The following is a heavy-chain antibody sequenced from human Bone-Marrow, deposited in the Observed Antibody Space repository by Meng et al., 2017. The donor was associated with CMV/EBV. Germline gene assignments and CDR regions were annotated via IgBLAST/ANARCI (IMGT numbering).Heavy chain of an antibody. V-gene: IGHV1-2*02. J-gene: IGHJ6*02. CDR3: ARDLPCSRSSTSCYRYYYGMDV. Sequence: ASVKVSCKASGYTFTGYYMHWVRQAPGQGLEWMGWINPNSGGTNYAQKFQGRVTMTRDTSISTAYMELSRLRSDATAVYYCARDLPCSRSSTSCYRYYYGMDVWGQGTTVTVSS. CDR2: INPNSGGT. D-gene: IGHD2-2*02. CDR1: GYTFTGYY.